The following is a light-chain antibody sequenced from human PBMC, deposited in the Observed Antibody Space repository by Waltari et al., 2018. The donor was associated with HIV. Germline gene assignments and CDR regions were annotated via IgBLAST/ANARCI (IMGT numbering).Light chain of an antibody. V-gene: IGLV4-69*01. CDR3: QTWDSGIRV. CDR1: SGHSTYA. Sequence: QVVLTQSPSASAFLGASVKLTCTLSSGHSTYAIAWHQQQPEKGPRYLMKDSNDGSHNKGDGIPDRFSGSSSGAERYLTISSLQSDDEADYYCQTWDSGIRVFGGGTRLTVL. J-gene: IGLJ3*02. CDR2: DSNDGSH.